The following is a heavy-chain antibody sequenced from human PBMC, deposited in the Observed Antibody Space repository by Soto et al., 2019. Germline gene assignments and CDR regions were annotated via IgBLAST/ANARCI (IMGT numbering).Heavy chain of an antibody. CDR2: IIPIFGTA. CDR1: GGTFSSYA. J-gene: IGHJ4*02. Sequence: EASVKVSCKASGGTFSSYAISWVRQAPGQGLEWMGGIIPIFGTANYAQKFQGRVTITADESTSTAYMELSSLRSADTAVYYCARVSKFYYDSSGYPPYFDYWGQGTLVTVSS. CDR3: ARVSKFYYDSSGYPPYFDY. V-gene: IGHV1-69*13. D-gene: IGHD3-22*01.